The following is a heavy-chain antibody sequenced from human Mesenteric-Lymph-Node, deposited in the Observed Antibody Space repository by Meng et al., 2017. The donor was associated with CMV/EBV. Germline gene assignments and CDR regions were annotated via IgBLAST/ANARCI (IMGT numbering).Heavy chain of an antibody. CDR1: GGSSISSSSYY. Sequence: SETLSLTCTVSGGSSISSSSYYWGGIRQPPGKGLEWIGSIYYSGSTYYNPSLKSRVTISVDTSKNQFSLKLISVTAADTAVYYCARGGGSCGGDCYLDYYAVDVWGQGTTVTVSS. J-gene: IGHJ6*02. CDR2: IYYSGST. V-gene: IGHV4-39*07. CDR3: ARGGGSCGGDCYLDYYAVDV. D-gene: IGHD2-21*01.